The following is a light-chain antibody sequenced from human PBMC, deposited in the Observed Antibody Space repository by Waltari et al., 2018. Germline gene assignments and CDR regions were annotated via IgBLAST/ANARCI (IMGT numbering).Light chain of an antibody. Sequence: QSALTQPASVSGSPGQSITISCTGTSSDVGAYNYVSLYQQHPGKAPKLIIFDVSNRPSGVSNRFSGSKSGNTASLTISGLQAEDEADYYCSSYISSSTLELFGGGTSLTVL. CDR1: SSDVGAYNY. V-gene: IGLV2-14*03. CDR3: SSYISSSTLEL. J-gene: IGLJ2*01. CDR2: DVS.